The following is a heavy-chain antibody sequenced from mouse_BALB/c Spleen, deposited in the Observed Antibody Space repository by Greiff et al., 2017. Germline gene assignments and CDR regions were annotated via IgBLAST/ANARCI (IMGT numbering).Heavy chain of an antibody. Sequence: EVKLMESGGGLVQPGGSRKLSCAASGFTFSSFGMHWVRQAPEKGLEWVAYISSGSSTIYYADTVKGRFTISRDNPKNTLFLQMTSLRSEDTAMYYCARSAATLFDYWGQGTTLTVSS. CDR1: GFTFSSFG. CDR2: ISSGSSTI. V-gene: IGHV5-17*02. CDR3: ARSAATLFDY. J-gene: IGHJ2*01. D-gene: IGHD1-2*01.